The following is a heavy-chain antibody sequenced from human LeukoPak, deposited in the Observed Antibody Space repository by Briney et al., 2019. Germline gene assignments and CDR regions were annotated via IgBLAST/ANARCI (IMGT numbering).Heavy chain of an antibody. CDR1: GFTFSNAW. V-gene: IGHV3-15*01. CDR3: TTPTDYGDYGY. CDR2: TKSKTDGGTT. D-gene: IGHD4-17*01. J-gene: IGHJ4*02. Sequence: GGSLRLSCAASGFTFSNAWMSWVRQAPGKGLEWVGRTKSKTDGGTTDYAAPVKGRFTISRDDSKNTLYPQMNGLKTEDTAVYYCTTPTDYGDYGYWGQGTLVTVSS.